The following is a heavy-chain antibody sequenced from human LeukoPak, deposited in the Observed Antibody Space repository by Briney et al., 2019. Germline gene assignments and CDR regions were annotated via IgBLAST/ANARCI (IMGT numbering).Heavy chain of an antibody. CDR3: AREVRGVIAANWFDP. CDR1: GYTFTSYG. V-gene: IGHV1-18*01. Sequence: ASVKVSCKASGYTFTSYGISWVRQAPGQGLEWMGWISAYNGNTNYAQKLQGRVTMTIDTSTSTAYMELRSLRSDDTAVYYCAREVRGVIAANWFDPWGQGTLVTVSS. J-gene: IGHJ5*02. D-gene: IGHD3-10*01. CDR2: ISAYNGNT.